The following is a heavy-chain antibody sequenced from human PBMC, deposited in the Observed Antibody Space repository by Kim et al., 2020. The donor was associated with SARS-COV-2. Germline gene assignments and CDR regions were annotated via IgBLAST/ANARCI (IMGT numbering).Heavy chain of an antibody. V-gene: IGHV3-48*03. CDR2: SGTTT. J-gene: IGHJ5*01. CDR3: ARNKILDS. D-gene: IGHD2-15*01. Sequence: SGTTTYYADSVKVRFTISRDNAKNSLSLQMNSLRVEDTAVYYCARNKILDSWGQGTLVTVSS.